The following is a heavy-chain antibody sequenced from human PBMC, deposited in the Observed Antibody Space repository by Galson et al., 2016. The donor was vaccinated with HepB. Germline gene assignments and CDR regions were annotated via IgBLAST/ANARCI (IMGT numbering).Heavy chain of an antibody. CDR3: ARDEGYYDSSGYEGYFDI. V-gene: IGHV1-46*03. Sequence: SVKVSCKASGYTFTSYYMHWVRQAPGQGLEWMGIINPSGGSTSYAQKFQGRVTMTRDTSTSTVYMEPSSLRSEDTAVYYCARDEGYYDSSGYEGYFDIWGRGTLVTVSS. CDR2: INPSGGST. D-gene: IGHD3-22*01. J-gene: IGHJ2*01. CDR1: GYTFTSYY.